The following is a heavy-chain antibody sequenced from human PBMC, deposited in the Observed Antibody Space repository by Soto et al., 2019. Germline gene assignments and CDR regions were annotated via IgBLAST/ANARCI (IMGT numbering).Heavy chain of an antibody. D-gene: IGHD2-21*02. J-gene: IGHJ4*02. V-gene: IGHV3-23*01. Sequence: PGGSLRLSCVGSGFTFDDFAMTWVRQAPGKGLEWVAGVSGGGAATYYADSVKGRFIISRDNSTNALWLEMNSPRADDTALSYCARPYSYYSACARDCYRPQYWGQGT. CDR3: ARPYSYYSACARDCYRPQY. CDR1: GFTFDDFA. CDR2: VSGGGAAT.